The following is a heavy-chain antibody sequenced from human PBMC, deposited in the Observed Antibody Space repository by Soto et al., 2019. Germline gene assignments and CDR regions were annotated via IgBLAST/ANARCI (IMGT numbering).Heavy chain of an antibody. D-gene: IGHD2-2*01. J-gene: IGHJ6*02. Sequence: SGPTLVNPTQTLTLTCTFSGFSLSTSGMCVSWIRQPPGKALEWLALIDWDDDKYYSTSLKTRLTISKDTSKNQVVLTMTNMDPVDTATYYCARIPVRYCSSTSCPDYYYYGMDVWGQGTTVTVSS. CDR3: ARIPVRYCSSTSCPDYYYYGMDV. CDR1: GFSLSTSGMC. V-gene: IGHV2-70*01. CDR2: IDWDDDK.